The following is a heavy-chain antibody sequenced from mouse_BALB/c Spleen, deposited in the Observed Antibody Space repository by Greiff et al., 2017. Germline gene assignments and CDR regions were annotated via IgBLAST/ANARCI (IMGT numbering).Heavy chain of an antibody. D-gene: IGHD1-1*02. CDR2: INSNGGST. CDR3: ARYYRQYFDV. V-gene: IGHV5-6-3*01. J-gene: IGHJ1*01. Sequence: EVKVVESGGGLVQPGGSLKLSCAASGFTFSSYGMSWVRQTPDKRLELVATINSNGGSTYYPDSVKGRFTISRDNAKNTLYLQMSSLKSEDTAMYYCARYYRQYFDVWGAGTTVTVSS. CDR1: GFTFSSYG.